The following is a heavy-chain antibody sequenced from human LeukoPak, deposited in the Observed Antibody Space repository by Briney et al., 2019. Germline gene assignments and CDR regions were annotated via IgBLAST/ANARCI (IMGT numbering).Heavy chain of an antibody. CDR1: GFTFSSYS. Sequence: QPGGSLRLSCAASGFTFSSYSMNWVRQAPGKGLEWVSSISSSSSTIYYADSVKGRFTISRDNAKNSLYLQMNSLRAKDTAVYYCARTLYIRLFDYWGQGTLVTVSS. CDR3: ARTLYIRLFDY. J-gene: IGHJ4*02. D-gene: IGHD2-2*02. V-gene: IGHV3-48*01. CDR2: ISSSSSTI.